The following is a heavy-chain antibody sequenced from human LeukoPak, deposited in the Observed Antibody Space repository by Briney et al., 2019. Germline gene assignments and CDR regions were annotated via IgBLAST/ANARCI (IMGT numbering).Heavy chain of an antibody. V-gene: IGHV4-59*01. J-gene: IGHJ4*02. CDR3: AREVKMATTFDC. Sequence: SETLSLTCTVSGVSISSYYWSWLRQPPGKGLEWVGYIYYSGSTNYNPSLNSRVAISVDTSKNQFSLKLSSVTAADTAVYYCAREVKMATTFDCWGQGTLVTVSS. CDR2: IYYSGST. CDR1: GVSISSYY. D-gene: IGHD5-24*01.